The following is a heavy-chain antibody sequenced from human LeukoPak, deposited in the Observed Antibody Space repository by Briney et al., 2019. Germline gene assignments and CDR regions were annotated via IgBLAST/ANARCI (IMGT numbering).Heavy chain of an antibody. CDR3: ARGSGSILYYYYKDV. Sequence: GGSLRLSCAASGFTVSSNYMSWVRQAPGKGLEWVSVIYSGGNTYYADSVKGRSTISRDNSKNTLYLQMNSLRAEDTAVYFCARGSGSILYYYYKDVWGKGTTVTISS. CDR1: GFTVSSNY. V-gene: IGHV3-53*01. D-gene: IGHD3-10*01. J-gene: IGHJ6*03. CDR2: IYSGGNT.